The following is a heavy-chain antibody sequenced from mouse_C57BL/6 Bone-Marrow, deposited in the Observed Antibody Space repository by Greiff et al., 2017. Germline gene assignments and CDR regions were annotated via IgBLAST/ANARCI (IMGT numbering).Heavy chain of an antibody. D-gene: IGHD2-4*01. V-gene: IGHV8-12*01. CDR2: IYWDDDK. J-gene: IGHJ3*01. Sequence: QVTLKVSGPGILQSSQTLSLTCSFSGFSLSTSGMGVSWIRQPSGKGLEWLAHIYWDDDKRYNPSLKSRLTLSKDTSRKQVFLKITSVDTADTATYDCARREEGYYDSWCAYWGQGTLVTVSA. CDR3: ARREEGYYDSWCAY. CDR1: GFSLSTSGMG.